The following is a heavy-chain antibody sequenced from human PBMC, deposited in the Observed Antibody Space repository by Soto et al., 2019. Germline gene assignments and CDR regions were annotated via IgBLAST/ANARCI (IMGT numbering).Heavy chain of an antibody. CDR3: ASERGYSYGSIFDY. Sequence: SVKVSCKASGGTFSSYAISWVRQAPGQGLEWMGGIIPIFGTANYAQKFQGRVTITADESTSTAYMELSSLRSEDTAVYYCASERGYSYGSIFDYWGQGTLVTVSS. CDR2: IIPIFGTA. V-gene: IGHV1-69*13. J-gene: IGHJ4*02. D-gene: IGHD5-18*01. CDR1: GGTFSSYA.